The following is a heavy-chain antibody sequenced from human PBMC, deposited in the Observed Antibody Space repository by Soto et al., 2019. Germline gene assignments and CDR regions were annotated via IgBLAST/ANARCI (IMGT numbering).Heavy chain of an antibody. CDR2: ISAYNGNT. J-gene: IGHJ6*03. CDR3: ARVREYDFWRGSPLYYYYYYMDG. V-gene: IGHV1-18*01. Sequence: GASVKVSCKASGYTFTSYGISWVRQAPGQGLEWMGWISAYNGNTNYAQKLQGRVTMTTDTSTSTAYMELRSLRSDDTAVYYCARVREYDFWRGSPLYYYYYYMDGWGKGTTVPVAS. CDR1: GYTFTSYG. D-gene: IGHD3-3*01.